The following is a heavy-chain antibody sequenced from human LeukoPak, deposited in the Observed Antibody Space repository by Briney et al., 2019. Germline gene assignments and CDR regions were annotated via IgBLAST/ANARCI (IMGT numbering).Heavy chain of an antibody. Sequence: PRRSLRLSCAASGVTFTRYWMCWVRQAPGKGLEWVANIHQDGSEHYYPDSVEGRFTIARDNAKNSLYLQMDNLTAEAAAVYYCSNGIYSSSYWGRGALVTVSS. CDR1: GVTFTRYW. CDR3: SNGIYSSSY. D-gene: IGHD6-6*01. J-gene: IGHJ4*02. CDR2: IHQDGSEH. V-gene: IGHV3-7*01.